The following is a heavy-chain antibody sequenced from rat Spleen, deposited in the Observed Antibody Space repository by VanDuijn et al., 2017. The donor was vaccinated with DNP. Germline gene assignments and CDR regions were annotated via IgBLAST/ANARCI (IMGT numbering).Heavy chain of an antibody. D-gene: IGHD1-12*02. V-gene: IGHV5-7*01. CDR3: AKGPGWYLVRDYYFDY. Sequence: EVQLVESGGGLVQPGRSLKLSCAASGFTFSNFGMAWVRQAPKKGLEWVATISYDGRETYYRDSVKGRFTISRHNAKSTLYLQMDSLRSEDTATYYCAKGPGWYLVRDYYFDYWGQGVMVTVSS. J-gene: IGHJ2*01. CDR2: ISYDGRET. CDR1: GFTFSNFG.